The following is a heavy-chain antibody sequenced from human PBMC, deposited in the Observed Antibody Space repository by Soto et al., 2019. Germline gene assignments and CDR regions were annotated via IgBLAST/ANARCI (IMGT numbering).Heavy chain of an antibody. Sequence: GGSLRLSCAASGFTFSSYAMHWVRQAPGKGLGRVAVISYDGSNKYYADYVKGRFTISRDNSKNTLYLQMNSLRAEDTAVYYCARGAVRDGLKWFDPWGQGT. J-gene: IGHJ5*02. CDR1: GFTFSSYA. CDR3: ARGAVRDGLKWFDP. V-gene: IGHV3-30-3*01. CDR2: ISYDGSNK. D-gene: IGHD6-19*01.